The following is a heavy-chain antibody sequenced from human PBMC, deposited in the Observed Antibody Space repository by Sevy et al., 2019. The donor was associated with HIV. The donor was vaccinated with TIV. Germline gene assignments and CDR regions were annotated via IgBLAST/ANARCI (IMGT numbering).Heavy chain of an antibody. J-gene: IGHJ4*02. CDR3: ARGEYNSGWYVDY. D-gene: IGHD6-19*01. Sequence: SETLSLTCTVSGGSISSYYWNWIRQPAGKGLEWIGRIYTSGSTNYNPSLKSRVTMSIDTSKNQFSLKLSSVTAAETAVYYCARGEYNSGWYVDYWGQGTLVTVSS. CDR1: GGSISSYY. CDR2: IYTSGST. V-gene: IGHV4-4*07.